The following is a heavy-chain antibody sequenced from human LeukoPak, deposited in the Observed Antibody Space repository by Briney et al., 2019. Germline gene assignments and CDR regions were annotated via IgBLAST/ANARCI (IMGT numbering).Heavy chain of an antibody. Sequence: SETLSLTCSVSGGSLSSHYWSWIRQPPGKGLELIGHIHDTGSTFYNPSLRGRVTISLDTSNNQFSLKLTSMTATDTAVYYCARFSSGCSTSSCYLTYWGQGTLVTVS. J-gene: IGHJ4*02. CDR2: IHDTGST. CDR3: ARFSSGCSTSSCYLTY. CDR1: GGSLSSHY. D-gene: IGHD2-2*01. V-gene: IGHV4-59*11.